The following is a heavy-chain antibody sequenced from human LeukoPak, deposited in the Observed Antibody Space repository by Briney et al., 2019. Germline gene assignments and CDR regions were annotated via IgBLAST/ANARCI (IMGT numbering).Heavy chain of an antibody. D-gene: IGHD2/OR15-2a*01. V-gene: IGHV3-7*01. CDR1: GFTFSSYW. J-gene: IGHJ6*03. CDR3: ARDFGPSPFFYYYYMDV. CDR2: IKQDGSEK. Sequence: GGSLRLSCAASGFTFSSYWMSWVRQAPGKGLEWVANIKQDGSEKYYVDSVKGRFTISRDNAKNSLYLQMNSLRAEDTAVYYCARDFGPSPFFYYYYMDVWGKGTTVTVSS.